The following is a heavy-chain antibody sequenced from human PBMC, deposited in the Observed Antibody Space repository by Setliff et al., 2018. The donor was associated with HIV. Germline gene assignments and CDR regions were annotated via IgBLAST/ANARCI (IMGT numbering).Heavy chain of an antibody. CDR2: ITSSSDTI. V-gene: IGHV3-48*01. CDR1: GFTFSDYS. J-gene: IGHJ5*02. Sequence: GGSLRLSCAASGFTFSDYSMTWIRQAPGKGLEWVSYITSSSDTIYYADSVKGRFTISRDNARNSLYLQMNSLRAEDTAVYYCARASFPRYCSITSCFEKGWFDPWGQGTLVTVSS. CDR3: ARASFPRYCSITSCFEKGWFDP. D-gene: IGHD2-2*01.